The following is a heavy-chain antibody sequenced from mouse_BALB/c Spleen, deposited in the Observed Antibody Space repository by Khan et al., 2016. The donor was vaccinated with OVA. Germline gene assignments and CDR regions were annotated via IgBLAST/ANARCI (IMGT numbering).Heavy chain of an antibody. V-gene: IGHV9-2-1*01. D-gene: IGHD2-14*01. J-gene: IGHJ2*01. CDR3: ARDRYDYFDY. CDR2: INTETGEP. CDR1: GYTFTDYS. Sequence: LVESGPELKKPGETVKISCKASGYTFTDYSMHWVKQAPGKGLKWMGWINTETGEPTYADDFKGRFAFSLETSASTAYLQINNHKNEDTATYFCARDRYDYFDYWGQGTTLTVSS.